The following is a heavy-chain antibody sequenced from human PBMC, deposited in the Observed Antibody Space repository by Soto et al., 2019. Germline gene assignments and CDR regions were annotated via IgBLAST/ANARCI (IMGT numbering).Heavy chain of an antibody. D-gene: IGHD3-3*01. J-gene: IGHJ6*02. CDR1: GFTFSSYG. V-gene: IGHV3-30*18. CDR3: AKDRYDFWSGYYLDGMDV. Sequence: QVQLVESGGGVVQPGRSLRLSCAASGFTFSSYGMHWVRQAPGKGLEWVAVISYDGSNKYYADSVKGRFTISRDNSKNTLYLQMNSLRAEDTAVYYCAKDRYDFWSGYYLDGMDVWGQGTTVTVSS. CDR2: ISYDGSNK.